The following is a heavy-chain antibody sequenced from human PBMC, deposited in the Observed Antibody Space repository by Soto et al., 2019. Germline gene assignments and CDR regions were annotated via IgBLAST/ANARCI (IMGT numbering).Heavy chain of an antibody. Sequence: SETLSLTYTVAGGSSSSYDWSWIRQPPGKGLEWIGYIYYSGSTNYNPSLKSRVTISVDTSKNQFSLKLSSVTAADTAVYYCARGYHPMIGVYYYGMDVWGQGTTVTVSS. J-gene: IGHJ6*02. CDR2: IYYSGST. V-gene: IGHV4-59*01. CDR3: ARGYHPMIGVYYYGMDV. CDR1: GGSSSSYD. D-gene: IGHD2-21*01.